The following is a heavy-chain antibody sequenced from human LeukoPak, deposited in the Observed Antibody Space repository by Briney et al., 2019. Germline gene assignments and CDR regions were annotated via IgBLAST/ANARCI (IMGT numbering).Heavy chain of an antibody. Sequence: SGGSLRLSCAASGFTFSSYAIHWVRQAPGKGLEWVAVISYDGSNKYYADSVKGRFTISRDNSKNTLYLQMNSLRAEDTAVYYCARDSGSYLSRGTYYYYGMDVWGQGTTVTVSS. CDR1: GFTFSSYA. CDR2: ISYDGSNK. V-gene: IGHV3-30-3*01. CDR3: ARDSGSYLSRGTYYYYGMDV. D-gene: IGHD1-26*01. J-gene: IGHJ6*02.